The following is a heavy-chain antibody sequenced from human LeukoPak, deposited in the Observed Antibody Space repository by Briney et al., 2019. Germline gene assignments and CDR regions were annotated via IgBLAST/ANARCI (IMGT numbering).Heavy chain of an antibody. V-gene: IGHV3-7*03. J-gene: IGHJ4*02. CDR2: IKQDGSEK. CDR1: GFTFSSYW. D-gene: IGHD7-27*01. Sequence: GGSLRLSCAASGFTFSSYWMSWVRQAPGKGLEWVANIKQDGSEKYYVDSVKGHFTISRDNAKNTLYRQMNSLRAEDTAVYYCAKNSNWGSRYFDYWGQGTLVTVSS. CDR3: AKNSNWGSRYFDY.